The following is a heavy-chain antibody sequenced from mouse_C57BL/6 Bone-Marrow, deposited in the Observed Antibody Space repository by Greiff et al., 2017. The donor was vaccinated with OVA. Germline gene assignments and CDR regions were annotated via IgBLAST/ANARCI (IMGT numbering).Heavy chain of an antibody. D-gene: IGHD1-1*01. CDR2: IYPRSGNT. CDR1: GYTFTSYG. J-gene: IGHJ1*03. CDR3: AREGPTVVARWYFDV. V-gene: IGHV1-81*01. Sequence: QVHVKQSGAELARPGASVKLSCKASGYTFTSYGISWVKQRPGQGLEWIGEIYPRSGNTYYNEKFKGKATLTADKSSSTAYMELRSLTSEDSAVYFCAREGPTVVARWYFDVWGKGTTVTVSS.